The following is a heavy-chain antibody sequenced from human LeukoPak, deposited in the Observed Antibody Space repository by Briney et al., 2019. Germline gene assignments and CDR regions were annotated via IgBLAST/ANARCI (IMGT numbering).Heavy chain of an antibody. CDR2: IWYDGSNK. D-gene: IGHD4-17*01. CDR3: VRDYHDYGDYGFGPFGY. Sequence: GRPLRLSCAPSGFTFSSYGMHWVRHAPGKGLEGVAVIWYDGSNKYYAGSVKGRFTISRDNSKNTLYLQMNGLRAEDTAVYYCVRDYHDYGDYGFGPFGYWGQGTLVTVSS. CDR1: GFTFSSYG. V-gene: IGHV3-33*01. J-gene: IGHJ4*02.